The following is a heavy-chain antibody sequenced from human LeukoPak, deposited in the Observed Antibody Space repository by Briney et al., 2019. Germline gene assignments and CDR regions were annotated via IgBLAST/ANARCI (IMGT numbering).Heavy chain of an antibody. V-gene: IGHV1-69*01. Sequence: SVKVSCKASGGTFSSYAISWVRQAPGQGLEWMGGIIPIFGTANYAQKFQGRVTITADESTSTAYMELSSLRSEDTAVYYCASPYCSSTSCYSDLYGMDVWGQGTTVTVSS. CDR3: ASPYCSSTSCYSDLYGMDV. CDR1: GGTFSSYA. D-gene: IGHD2-2*01. J-gene: IGHJ6*02. CDR2: IIPIFGTA.